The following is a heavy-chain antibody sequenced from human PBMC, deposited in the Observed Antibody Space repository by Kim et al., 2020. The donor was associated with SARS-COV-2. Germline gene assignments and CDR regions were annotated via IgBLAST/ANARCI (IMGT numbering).Heavy chain of an antibody. J-gene: IGHJ4*02. CDR3: AKDRVQAWSSSWYIIDY. D-gene: IGHD6-13*01. Sequence: VKGRLTISRDNAKNSLYLQMNSLRAEDTALYYCAKDRVQAWSSSWYIIDYWGQGTLVTVSS. V-gene: IGHV3-9*01.